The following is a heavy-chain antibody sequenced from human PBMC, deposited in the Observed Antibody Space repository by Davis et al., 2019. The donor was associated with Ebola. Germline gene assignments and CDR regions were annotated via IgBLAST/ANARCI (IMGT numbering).Heavy chain of an antibody. CDR1: GGSSSGYY. CDR2: LNHSGST. D-gene: IGHD2-15*01. Sequence: SETLSLTCAVYGGSSSGYYWSWIRQLPGKGLAWIGELNHSGSTNYNPSLKSRVTISVDTSKNQFSLKLSSVTAADTAVYYCARFPVVYYYYYGMDVWGQGTTVTVSS. J-gene: IGHJ6*02. V-gene: IGHV4-34*01. CDR3: ARFPVVYYYYYGMDV.